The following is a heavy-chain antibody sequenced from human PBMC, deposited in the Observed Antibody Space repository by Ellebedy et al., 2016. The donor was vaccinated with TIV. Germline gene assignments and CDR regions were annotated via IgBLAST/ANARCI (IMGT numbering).Heavy chain of an antibody. Sequence: GESLKISCEASGFIFSRFWMTWVRQVPGKGLECVANIKRDGGEKLYVDSVEGRFTISRDDVKSSLYLEMNSLRVEDTGIYYCARARSSGTYPYYYYAMDLWGQGTTVAVSS. V-gene: IGHV3-7*01. J-gene: IGHJ6*02. CDR1: GFIFSRFW. CDR2: IKRDGGEK. CDR3: ARARSSGTYPYYYYAMDL. D-gene: IGHD3-10*01.